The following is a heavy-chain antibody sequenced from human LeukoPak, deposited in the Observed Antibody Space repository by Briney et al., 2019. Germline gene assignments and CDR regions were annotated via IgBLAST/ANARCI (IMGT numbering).Heavy chain of an antibody. D-gene: IGHD6-19*01. Sequence: GESLKISCKGSGYSFTSYWIGWVRQMPGKGLEWMGIIYSGDSDTRYSPSFQGQVTISADKSISTAYLQWSSLKASDTAMYYCARRRSSGWYNWYFDLWGRGTLVTVSS. CDR2: IYSGDSDT. CDR1: GYSFTSYW. J-gene: IGHJ2*01. CDR3: ARRRSSGWYNWYFDL. V-gene: IGHV5-51*01.